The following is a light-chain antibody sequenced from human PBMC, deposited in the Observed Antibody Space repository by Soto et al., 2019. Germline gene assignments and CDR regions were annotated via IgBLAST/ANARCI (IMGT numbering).Light chain of an antibody. CDR1: SSDVGGYNY. CDR2: DVS. CDR3: CSYAGSLHTV. J-gene: IGLJ3*02. V-gene: IGLV2-11*01. Sequence: QSALTQPRSVSGSPGQSVTISCTGTSSDVGGYNYVSWYQQHPGKAPKLMIYDVSKRPSEVPDRFSGSKSGNTASLTISGLQAEDEADYYCCSYAGSLHTVFGGGTKLTVL.